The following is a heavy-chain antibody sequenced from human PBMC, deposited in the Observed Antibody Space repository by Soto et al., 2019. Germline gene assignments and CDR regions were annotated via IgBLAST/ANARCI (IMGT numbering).Heavy chain of an antibody. Sequence: QVQLVQSGAEVKKPGASVKVSCEASGYNFDAFDIHWVRQAAGQGLEWMGWMNPRTGDTAFAQEFQDRVTMTSDTSRNTAYMEVSGLRSEDTAVYFCGRQPGGVATPGDDYWGQGTLVSVSS. V-gene: IGHV1-8*02. CDR3: GRQPGGVATPGDDY. CDR1: GYNFDAFD. J-gene: IGHJ4*02. D-gene: IGHD3-10*01. CDR2: MNPRTGDT.